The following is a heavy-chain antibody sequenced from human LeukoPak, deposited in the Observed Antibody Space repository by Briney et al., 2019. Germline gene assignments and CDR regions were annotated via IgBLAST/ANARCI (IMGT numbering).Heavy chain of an antibody. J-gene: IGHJ4*02. V-gene: IGHV3-7*01. CDR2: IKQDGSEK. Sequence: GGSLRLSCAASGFTFSSYWMSWVRQAPGKGLEWVANIKQDGSEKYYVDSVKGRFTISRDNAKNSLYLQTNSLRAEDTAVYYCARERHDYVWGSYRYTLGWPDYWGQGTLVTVSS. D-gene: IGHD3-16*02. CDR3: ARERHDYVWGSYRYTLGWPDY. CDR1: GFTFSSYW.